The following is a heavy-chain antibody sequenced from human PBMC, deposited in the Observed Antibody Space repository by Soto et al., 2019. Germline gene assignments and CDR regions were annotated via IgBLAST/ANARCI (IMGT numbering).Heavy chain of an antibody. J-gene: IGHJ6*02. Sequence: SETLSLTCAVHRGSFNAYSWTWIRQPPGKGLEWIGEIDHSGSTTCNPSLKSRIIMSVDTSKNQFSLNVSSMTAADTAVYYCARGLRYSGMDVWGQGTTVTVYS. CDR2: IDHSGST. CDR3: ARGLRYSGMDV. V-gene: IGHV4-34*01. CDR1: RGSFNAYS.